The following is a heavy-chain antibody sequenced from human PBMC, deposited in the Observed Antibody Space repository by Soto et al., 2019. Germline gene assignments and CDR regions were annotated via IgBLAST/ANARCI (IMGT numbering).Heavy chain of an antibody. CDR2: IDWDDDK. CDR3: ARDSSGYYHNGFDY. Sequence: SGPTLVNPTQTLTLTCTFSGFSLSTSGMCVSWIRQPPGKALEWLALIDWDDDKYYSTSLKTRLTISKDTSKNQVVLTMTNMDPVDTATYYCARDSSGYYHNGFDYWGQGTLVTVSS. J-gene: IGHJ4*02. D-gene: IGHD3-22*01. V-gene: IGHV2-70*01. CDR1: GFSLSTSGMC.